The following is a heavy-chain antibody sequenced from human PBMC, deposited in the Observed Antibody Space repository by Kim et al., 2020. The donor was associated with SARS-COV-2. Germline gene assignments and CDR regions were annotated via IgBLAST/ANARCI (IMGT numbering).Heavy chain of an antibody. CDR2: IIPIFGTA. J-gene: IGHJ6*02. CDR3: ATPKVTYYDILTGVPGNYGMDV. CDR1: GGTFSSYA. D-gene: IGHD3-9*01. V-gene: IGHV1-69*13. Sequence: SVKVSCKASGGTFSSYAISWVRQAPGQGLEWMGGIIPIFGTANYAQKFQGRVTITADESTSTAYMELSSLRSEDTAVYYCATPKVTYYDILTGVPGNYGMDVWGQGTTVTVSS.